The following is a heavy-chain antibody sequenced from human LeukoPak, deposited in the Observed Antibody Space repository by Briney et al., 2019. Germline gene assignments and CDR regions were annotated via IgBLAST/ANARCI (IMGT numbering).Heavy chain of an antibody. J-gene: IGHJ5*02. V-gene: IGHV1-2*02. CDR1: GYTFTGYY. CDR2: INPNSGGT. Sequence: GASVKVSCRASGYTFTGYYMHWVRQAPGQGLEWMGWINPNSGGTNYAQKFQGRVTMTRDTSISTAYMELSRLRSDDTAVYYCARGPRPAAIDWFDPWGQGTLVTVSS. CDR3: ARGPRPAAIDWFDP. D-gene: IGHD2-2*01.